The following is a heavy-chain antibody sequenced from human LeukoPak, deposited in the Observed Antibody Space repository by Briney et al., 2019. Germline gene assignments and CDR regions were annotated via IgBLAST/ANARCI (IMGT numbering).Heavy chain of an antibody. CDR2: ISSSGSTI. CDR1: GFSFSDYT. Sequence: GGSLRLSCAASGFSFSDYTMNWVRQAPGKGLEWVSYISSSGSTIYYADSVKGRFTISRDNAKNSLYLQMNSLRAEDTAVYYCAELGITMIGGVWGKGTTVTISS. CDR3: AELGITMIGGV. D-gene: IGHD3-10*02. J-gene: IGHJ6*04. V-gene: IGHV3-48*04.